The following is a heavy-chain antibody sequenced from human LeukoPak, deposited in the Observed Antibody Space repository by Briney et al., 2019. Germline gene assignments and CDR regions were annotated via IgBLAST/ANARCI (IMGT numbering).Heavy chain of an antibody. D-gene: IGHD6-6*01. V-gene: IGHV3-21*01. J-gene: IGHJ4*02. CDR1: GFTFSDYN. CDR3: ARWPYSSSYYFDY. Sequence: GGSLRLSCAASGFTFSDYNMNWVRQSPEKGLEWVSSITSGTTYIYYADSVRGRFTRSRDNAKNSLYLQMNSLRAEDTAVYYCARWPYSSSYYFDYWGQGTLVTVSS. CDR2: ITSGTTYI.